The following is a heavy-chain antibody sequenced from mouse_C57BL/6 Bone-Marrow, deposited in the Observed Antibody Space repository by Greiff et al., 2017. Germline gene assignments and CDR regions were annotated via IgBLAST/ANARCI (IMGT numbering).Heavy chain of an antibody. V-gene: IGHV1-4*01. CDR2: INPSSGYT. J-gene: IGHJ3*01. CDR1: GYTFTSYT. D-gene: IGHD2-3*01. Sequence: QVQLQQSGAELARPGASVKMSCKASGYTFTSYTMHWVKQRPGQGLEWIGYINPSSGYTTYNQKFKDKATLTADKSSSTAYMQLSSLTSEDSAVYYCARGGWLLPWFAYWGQGTMVTVSA. CDR3: ARGGWLLPWFAY.